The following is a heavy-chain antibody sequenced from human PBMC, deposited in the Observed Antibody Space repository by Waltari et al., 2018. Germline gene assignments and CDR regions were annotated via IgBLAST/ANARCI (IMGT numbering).Heavy chain of an antibody. V-gene: IGHV3-53*02. D-gene: IGHD5-18*01. J-gene: IGHJ4*02. CDR1: GFTVSSNY. CDR3: ARETFGRGYSYEGY. CDR2: IYSGGST. Sequence: EVQLVETGGGLIQPGGSLRLSCAASGFTVSSNYMSWVRQAPGKGLEWVSVIYSGGSTYYADSVKGRFTISRDNSKNTLYLQMNSLRAEDTAVYYCARETFGRGYSYEGYWGQGTLVTVSS.